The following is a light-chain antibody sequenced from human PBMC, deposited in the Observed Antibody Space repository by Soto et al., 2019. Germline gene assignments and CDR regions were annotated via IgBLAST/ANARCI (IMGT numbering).Light chain of an antibody. J-gene: IGKJ5*01. CDR2: KAS. V-gene: IGKV1-5*03. Sequence: DIQMTQSPSTLPASVGDRVTITCRANQSISTWLAWYQQKPGKAPNILIYKASRLETGVPSRFRGSGSGTEFTLTISLLQPDDFEVYYCQQYNNWPRTFGQGTRLEIK. CDR3: QQYNNWPRT. CDR1: QSISTW.